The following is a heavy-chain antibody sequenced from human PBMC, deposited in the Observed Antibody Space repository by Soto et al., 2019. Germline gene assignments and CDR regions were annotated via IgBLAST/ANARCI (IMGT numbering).Heavy chain of an antibody. V-gene: IGHV4-59*01. Sequence: QVQLQESGPGLVKPSETLSLTCPVSGGSIKNYYWRWIRQPPGKGLEWIGYIYYTGSTNYNPSLKSRVTKSVDTSKNQLSLKLSSVTAADTAVYYCARGGWSLDYWGQGTLVTVSS. CDR3: ARGGWSLDY. CDR1: GGSIKNYY. CDR2: IYYTGST. D-gene: IGHD6-19*01. J-gene: IGHJ4*02.